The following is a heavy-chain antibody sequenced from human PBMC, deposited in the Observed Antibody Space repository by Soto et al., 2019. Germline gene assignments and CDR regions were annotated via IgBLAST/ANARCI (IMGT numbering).Heavy chain of an antibody. CDR1: GYIFTNYY. CDR2: INPLPTSGST. Sequence: QVQLVQSGAEVKKPGASVKVSCKASGYIFTNYYIHWVRQAPGQGLEWIAIINPLPTSGSTNYAQKVQGRVTVTRDTSTSTVYLALSSLISDDTAVYYCARALAAAAYWGQGTRVTVSS. J-gene: IGHJ4*02. V-gene: IGHV1-46*01. CDR3: ARALAAAAY. D-gene: IGHD6-13*01.